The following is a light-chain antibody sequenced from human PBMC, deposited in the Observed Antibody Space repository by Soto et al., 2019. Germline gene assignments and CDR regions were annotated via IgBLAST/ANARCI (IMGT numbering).Light chain of an antibody. V-gene: IGKV1-27*01. CDR1: QDIRNF. CDR2: AAS. J-gene: IGKJ3*01. CDR3: QKYSSVPV. Sequence: DIQMTQSPTSLSASVGDRVTITCRASQDIRNFVAWYQQKPGKAPKLLIYAASTLQSGVPSRFSGSGSGTDFTLNINSLQPEHVATYSCQKYSSVPVFGPGTKVEIK.